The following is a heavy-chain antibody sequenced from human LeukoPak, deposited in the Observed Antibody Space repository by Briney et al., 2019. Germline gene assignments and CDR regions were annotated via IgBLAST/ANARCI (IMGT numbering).Heavy chain of an antibody. CDR3: AKDLRLQYRGPDWFDP. Sequence: PGGSLRLSCAASGFTFGSYGMSWVRQAPGKGLEWVSAISGSGGSTYYADSVKGRFTISRDNSKNTLYLQMNSLRAEDTAVYYCAKDLRLQYRGPDWFDPWGQGTLVTVSS. V-gene: IGHV3-23*01. CDR2: ISGSGGST. J-gene: IGHJ5*02. D-gene: IGHD4-11*01. CDR1: GFTFGSYG.